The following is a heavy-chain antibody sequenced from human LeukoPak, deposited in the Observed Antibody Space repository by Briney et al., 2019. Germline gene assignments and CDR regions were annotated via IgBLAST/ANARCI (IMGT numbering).Heavy chain of an antibody. CDR1: GGSISSGDYY. CDR3: ARYSVVVVPAAITSNYYYYYYMDV. CDR2: IYYSGST. D-gene: IGHD2-2*02. J-gene: IGHJ6*03. V-gene: IGHV4-30-4*08. Sequence: PSETLSLTCTVSGGSISSGDYYWSWIRQPPGKGLEWIGYIYYSGSTYYNPSLKSRVTISVDTSKNQFSLKLNSVTAADTAVYYCARYSVVVVPAAITSNYYYYYYMDVWGKGTTVTVSS.